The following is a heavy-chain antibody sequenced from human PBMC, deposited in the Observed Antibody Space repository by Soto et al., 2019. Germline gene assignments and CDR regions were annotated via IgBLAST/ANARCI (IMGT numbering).Heavy chain of an antibody. CDR3: TRGREVTVTDDLVAFDI. V-gene: IGHV4-34*01. D-gene: IGHD4-17*01. CDR2: INHSGST. J-gene: IGHJ3*02. Sequence: QVQLQQWGAGLLKPSETLSLTCAVYGGSFSGYFWSWIRQPPGKGLEWIGEINHSGSTNYSPSLKRRVTISVDTSKKQFSLKLSSVTAAATAMYYCTRGREVTVTDDLVAFDIWGQGTRVPVSS. CDR1: GGSFSGYF.